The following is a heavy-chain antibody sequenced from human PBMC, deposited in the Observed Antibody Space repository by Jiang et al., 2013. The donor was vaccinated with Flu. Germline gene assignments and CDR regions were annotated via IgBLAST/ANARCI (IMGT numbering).Heavy chain of an antibody. Sequence: VQLVESGGGLVQPGGSLRLSCAASGFTFSSYAMSWVRQAPGKGLEWVSAISGSGGSTYYADSVKGRFTISRDNSKNTLYLQMNSLRAEDTAVYYCATGPPWELLRFDWFDPWGQGTLVTVSS. V-gene: IGHV3-23*04. D-gene: IGHD1-26*01. CDR3: ATGPPWELLRFDWFDP. CDR2: ISGSGGST. CDR1: GFTFSSYA. J-gene: IGHJ5*02.